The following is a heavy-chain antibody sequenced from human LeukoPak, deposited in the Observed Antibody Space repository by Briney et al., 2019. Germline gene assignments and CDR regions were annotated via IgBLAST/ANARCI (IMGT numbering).Heavy chain of an antibody. V-gene: IGHV4-59*08. J-gene: IGHJ5*02. CDR1: GGSISSYY. CDR2: IYYSGST. D-gene: IGHD4-17*01. Sequence: SETLSLTCTVSGGSISSYYWSWLRQPPGKGLEWVGYIYYSGSTNYNPSLKSRVTISVDTSKNQFSLKLSSVTAADTAVYYCAGARLGTKTYGDYVWFDPWGQGTLVTVSS. CDR3: AGARLGTKTYGDYVWFDP.